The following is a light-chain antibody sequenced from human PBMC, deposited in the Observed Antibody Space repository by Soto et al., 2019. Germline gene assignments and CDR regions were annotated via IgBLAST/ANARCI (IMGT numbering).Light chain of an antibody. V-gene: IGKV1-39*01. J-gene: IGKJ4*01. CDR1: QSISSY. CDR3: QHYDNLPLT. CDR2: AAS. Sequence: DIQMTQSPSSLSASVGDRVTITCRASQSISSYLNWYQQKPGKAPKLLIYAASSLQSGVPSRFSGSGSGTDFTLTISSLQPEDVATYFCQHYDNLPLTFGGGTKVDNK.